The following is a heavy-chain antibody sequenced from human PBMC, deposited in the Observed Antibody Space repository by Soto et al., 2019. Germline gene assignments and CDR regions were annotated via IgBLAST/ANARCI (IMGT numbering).Heavy chain of an antibody. CDR3: ASTPTYYDFWSGYPDAFDI. J-gene: IGHJ3*02. CDR2: IYYSGST. CDR1: GGSISSGDYY. V-gene: IGHV4-30-4*01. D-gene: IGHD3-3*01. Sequence: PSETLSLTCTVSGGSISSGDYYWSWIRQPPGKGLEWIGCIYYSGSTYYNPSLKSRVTISVDTSKNQFSLKLSSVTAADTAVYYCASTPTYYDFWSGYPDAFDIWGQGTMVTVSS.